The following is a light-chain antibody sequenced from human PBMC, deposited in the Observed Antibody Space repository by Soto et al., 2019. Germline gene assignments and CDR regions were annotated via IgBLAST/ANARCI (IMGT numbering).Light chain of an antibody. J-gene: IGKJ2*02. Sequence: DIQLTQPPSSLSASVGDRVTITCHTSQDIKNYLIWYQQKAGEAPNLLTYDASNLGTGVSSRFSGSGCGTEFSLTITDQQPEDIATCYCQHYDSVPCTFGLGTRLEIK. CDR1: QDIKNY. V-gene: IGKV1-33*01. CDR2: DAS. CDR3: QHYDSVPCT.